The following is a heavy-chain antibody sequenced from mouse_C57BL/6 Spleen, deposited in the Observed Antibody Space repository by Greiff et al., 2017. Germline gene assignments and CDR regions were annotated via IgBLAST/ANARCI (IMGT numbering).Heavy chain of an antibody. D-gene: IGHD1-1*01. CDR1: GYSFTDYN. CDR3: ARGGSSPYYYAMDY. J-gene: IGHJ4*01. V-gene: IGHV1-39*01. Sequence: VQLQQSGPELVKPGASVKISCKASGYSFTDYNMNWVKQSNGQSLEWIGVINPNYGTTSYNQKFKGKATLTVDQSSSTAYMQLNSLPSEDSAVYDGARGGSSPYYYAMDYWGQGTSVTGSS. CDR2: INPNYGTT.